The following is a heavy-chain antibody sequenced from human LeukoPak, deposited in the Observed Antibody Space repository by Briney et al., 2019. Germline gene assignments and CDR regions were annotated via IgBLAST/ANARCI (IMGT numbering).Heavy chain of an antibody. CDR1: GFTFSSYS. D-gene: IGHD3-9*01. Sequence: GGSLRLSCAASGFTFSSYSMNWVRQAPGKGLEWVSSISSSSSYIYYADSVKGRFTISRDNAKNSLYLQMNSLRAEDTAVYYCERDGGDYDILTGYSAPLEFDYWGQGTLVTVSS. J-gene: IGHJ4*02. CDR3: ERDGGDYDILTGYSAPLEFDY. CDR2: ISSSSSYI. V-gene: IGHV3-21*01.